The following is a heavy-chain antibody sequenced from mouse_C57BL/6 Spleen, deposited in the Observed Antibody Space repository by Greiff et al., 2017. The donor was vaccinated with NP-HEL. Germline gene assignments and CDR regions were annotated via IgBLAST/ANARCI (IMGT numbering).Heavy chain of an antibody. CDR2: IWSGGST. Sequence: VKVVESGPGLVQPSQSLSITCTVSGFSLTSYGVHWVRQSPGKGLEWLGVIWSGGSTDYTAAFISRLSISKDNSKSQVFFKMNSLQADDTAIYYCARKRGLYDAMDYWGQGTSVTVSS. J-gene: IGHJ4*01. CDR1: GFSLTSYG. V-gene: IGHV2-2*01. D-gene: IGHD2-3*01. CDR3: ARKRGLYDAMDY.